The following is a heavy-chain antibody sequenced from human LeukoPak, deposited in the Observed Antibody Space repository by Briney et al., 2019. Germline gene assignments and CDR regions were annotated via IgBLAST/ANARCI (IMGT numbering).Heavy chain of an antibody. D-gene: IGHD2-2*01. CDR2: IYPGDSDT. CDR1: GYSFTSYW. CDR3: ARQWRGYCSSTSCYLPSWFDP. Sequence: GESLKISCKGSGYSFTSYWIGWVRQMPGKGLEWMGIIYPGDSDTRYSPSFQGQVTISADKSISTAYLQWSSLKASDTAMYYCARQWRGYCSSTSCYLPSWFDPWGQGTLVTVSS. J-gene: IGHJ5*02. V-gene: IGHV5-51*01.